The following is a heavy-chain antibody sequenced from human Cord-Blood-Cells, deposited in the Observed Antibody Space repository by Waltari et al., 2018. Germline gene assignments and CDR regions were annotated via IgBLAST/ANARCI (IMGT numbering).Heavy chain of an antibody. CDR3: ARRIAAAAWYFDL. J-gene: IGHJ2*01. D-gene: IGHD6-13*01. V-gene: IGHV4-39*01. CDR2: IYYSGST. CDR1: GGSISSSSYY. Sequence: QLQLQESGPGLVKPSETLSLTCTVSGGSISSSSYYWGWIRQPPGKGLEWIGSIYYSGSTYYNPSLKGRVTISVDTSKNQFSLKLSSVPAADTAVYYCARRIAAAAWYFDLWGRGTLVTVSS.